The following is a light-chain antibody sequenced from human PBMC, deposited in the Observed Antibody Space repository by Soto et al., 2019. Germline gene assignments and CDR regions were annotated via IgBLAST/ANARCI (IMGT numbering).Light chain of an antibody. J-gene: IGLJ1*01. CDR3: CSYRSGDKHV. CDR2: DVS. CDR1: SIDVGGHNY. Sequence: QSVLAQPASVSGSPGQSITITCTGTSIDVGGHNYVSWYQQHPGKAPKLLIYDVSNRPSEISNRFSGSKSGNTASLIISGLQPEDEADYYCCSYRSGDKHVFGIGTKVTV. V-gene: IGLV2-14*03.